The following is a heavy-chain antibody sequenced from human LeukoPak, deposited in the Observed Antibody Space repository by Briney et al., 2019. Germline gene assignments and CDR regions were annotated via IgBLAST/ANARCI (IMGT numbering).Heavy chain of an antibody. CDR2: INHSGST. CDR1: GGSFSGYY. D-gene: IGHD3-3*01. J-gene: IGHJ4*02. Sequence: SETLSLTCAVYGGSFSGYYWSWIRQPPGKGLEWIGEINHSGSTNYNPSLKSRVTISVDTSKNQFSLKLSCVTAADTAVYYCARRPVNYDFWSGYASGYFDYWGQGTLVTISS. CDR3: ARRPVNYDFWSGYASGYFDY. V-gene: IGHV4-34*01.